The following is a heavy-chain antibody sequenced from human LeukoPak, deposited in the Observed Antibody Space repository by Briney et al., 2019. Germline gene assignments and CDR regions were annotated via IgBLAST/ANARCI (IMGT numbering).Heavy chain of an antibody. CDR2: INHSGST. D-gene: IGHD1-14*01. J-gene: IGHJ4*02. V-gene: IGHV4-34*01. CDR3: ARASVTNRTFDY. CDR1: GGSFSGCY. Sequence: SETLSLTCAVYGGSFSGCYWSWIRQPPGKGLEWIGEINHSGSTNYNPSLKSRVTISVDTSKNQFSLKLSSVTAADTAVYYCARASVTNRTFDYWGQGTLVTVSS.